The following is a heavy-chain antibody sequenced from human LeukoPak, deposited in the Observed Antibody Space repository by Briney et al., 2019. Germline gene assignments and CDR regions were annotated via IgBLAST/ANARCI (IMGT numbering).Heavy chain of an antibody. V-gene: IGHV6-1*01. J-gene: IGHJ6*03. CDR3: ARDRELYFYYYYMDV. D-gene: IGHD1-7*01. Sequence: SQTLSLTCAISGDSVSSNSAAWNWIRQSPSRGLEWLGRTYYRSNWGNDYAVSVERRISINPDTSKNQFSLQLNSVTPEDTAVYYCARDRELYFYYYYMDVWGKGTTVTVSS. CDR2: TYYRSNWGN. CDR1: GDSVSSNSAA.